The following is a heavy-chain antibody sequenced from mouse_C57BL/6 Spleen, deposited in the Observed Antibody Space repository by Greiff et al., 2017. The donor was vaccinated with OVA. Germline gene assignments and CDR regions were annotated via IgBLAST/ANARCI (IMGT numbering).Heavy chain of an antibody. CDR3: QFITTVVPYYFDY. V-gene: IGHV1-50*01. D-gene: IGHD1-1*01. Sequence: VQLQQPGAELVKPGASVKLSCKASGYTFTSYWMQWVKQRPGQGLEWIGEIDPSDSYTNYNQKFKGKATLTVDQSSSTAYMQLNSLTSEDSAVYYCQFITTVVPYYFDYWGQGTTLTVSS. CDR1: GYTFTSYW. J-gene: IGHJ2*01. CDR2: IDPSDSYT.